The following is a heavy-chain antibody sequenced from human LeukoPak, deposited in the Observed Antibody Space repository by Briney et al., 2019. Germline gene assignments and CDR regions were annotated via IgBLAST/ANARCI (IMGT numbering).Heavy chain of an antibody. V-gene: IGHV3-33*01. J-gene: IGHJ4*02. CDR3: ARDPYYYDSSGYYGEGFDY. D-gene: IGHD3-22*01. CDR1: GFSFSSYA. Sequence: PGGSLRLSCAASGFSFSSYAMHWVRQAPGKGLEWVALIWYDATNKYYADSVKGRFTISRDNSKNTLYLQMNSLRAEDTAVYYCARDPYYYDSSGYYGEGFDYWGQGTLVTVSS. CDR2: IWYDATNK.